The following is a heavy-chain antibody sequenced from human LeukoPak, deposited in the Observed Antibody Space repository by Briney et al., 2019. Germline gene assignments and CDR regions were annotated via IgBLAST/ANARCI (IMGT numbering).Heavy chain of an antibody. D-gene: IGHD4-17*01. CDR2: INHSGST. Sequence: SETLSLTCAVYGGSFSGYYWSWIRQPPGNGLEWIGEINHSGSTNYNPSLKSRVTISVDTSKNQFSLKLSSVTAADTAVYYCARVALLDYGDYFDYWGQGTLVTVSS. J-gene: IGHJ4*02. V-gene: IGHV4-34*01. CDR1: GGSFSGYY. CDR3: ARVALLDYGDYFDY.